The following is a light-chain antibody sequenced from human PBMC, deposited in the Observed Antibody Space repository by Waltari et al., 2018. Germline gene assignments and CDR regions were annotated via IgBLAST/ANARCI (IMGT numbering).Light chain of an antibody. CDR2: DAS. V-gene: IGKV3-11*01. Sequence: EIVLTQSPATLSLSPGERAPLSCRASQSVSSYVAWYQQKPGQAPRLLIYDASNRATGIPARFSGSGSGTDFTLTISSLEPEDFAVYYCQQRSNWPPALTFGGGTKVEIK. CDR1: QSVSSY. J-gene: IGKJ4*01. CDR3: QQRSNWPPALT.